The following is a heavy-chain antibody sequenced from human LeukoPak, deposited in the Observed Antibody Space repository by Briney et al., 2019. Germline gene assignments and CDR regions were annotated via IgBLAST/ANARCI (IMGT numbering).Heavy chain of an antibody. J-gene: IGHJ4*02. D-gene: IGHD3-10*01. CDR1: GFTFSNYA. V-gene: IGHV3-23*01. CDR2: ITGSGDGT. Sequence: GESLRLSCAASGFTFSNYAMMWVRQAPGKRQEWVSSITGSGDGTYYADSVRGRFTISRDNSENTLYLQLDSLRAEDTAVYFCVKGFVHPTYYFDYWGQGTLVTVSS. CDR3: VKGFVHPTYYFDY.